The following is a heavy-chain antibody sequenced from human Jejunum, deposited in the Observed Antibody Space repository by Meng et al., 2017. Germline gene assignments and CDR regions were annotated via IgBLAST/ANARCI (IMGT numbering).Heavy chain of an antibody. V-gene: IGHV4-4*07. D-gene: IGHD2-8*01. CDR2: IYTTASI. J-gene: IGHJ5*02. Sequence: SETLSLTCTVSGVSIGSYYWRWIRQPAGKGLEWIGRIYTTASINYNPSLRGRVTMSVDTSKNQFSLWLSSVTAADTAMYYCARDQWGTEWFDPWGQGTLVTVSS. CDR3: ARDQWGTEWFDP. CDR1: GVSIGSYY.